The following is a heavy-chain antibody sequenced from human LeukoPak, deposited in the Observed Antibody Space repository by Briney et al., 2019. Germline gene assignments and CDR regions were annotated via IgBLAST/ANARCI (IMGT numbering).Heavy chain of an antibody. Sequence: GGSLRLSCAASGFTFSNAWMSWVRQAPGKGLEWVAKIKADGGEKDHVASVKGRFTISRDNAKNSLYLQMNSLRVEDTAVYYCARGGAARPDFWGQGTLVTVSS. J-gene: IGHJ4*02. CDR1: GFTFSNAW. CDR2: IKADGGEK. V-gene: IGHV3-7*01. CDR3: ARGGAARPDF. D-gene: IGHD6-6*01.